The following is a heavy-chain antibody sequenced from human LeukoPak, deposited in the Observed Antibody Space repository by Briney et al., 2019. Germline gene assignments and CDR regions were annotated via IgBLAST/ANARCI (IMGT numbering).Heavy chain of an antibody. CDR1: GGTFSSYA. J-gene: IGHJ4*02. V-gene: IGHV1-69*01. CDR3: ARDRKNWVYDY. Sequence: ASVTVPCKASGGTFSSYAISWVRQAPGQGLEWMGGIIPIFGTANYAQKFQGRVTITADESTSTAYMELSSLRSEDTAVYYCARDRKNWVYDYWGQGTLVTVSS. D-gene: IGHD6-13*01. CDR2: IIPIFGTA.